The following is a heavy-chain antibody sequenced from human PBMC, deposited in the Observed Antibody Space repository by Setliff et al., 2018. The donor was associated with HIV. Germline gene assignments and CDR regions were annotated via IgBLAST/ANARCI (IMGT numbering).Heavy chain of an antibody. V-gene: IGHV1-69*13. CDR3: ATNREQLTMTYYYYYMDV. Sequence: AASVKVSCKASGGSFSSYAFSWVRQAPGQGLEWMGGIIPISGTTKYAQRFQGRVTITADASTSTAYMELSSLRSEDTAVYYCATNREQLTMTYYYYYMDVWGKGTTVTVSS. CDR2: IIPISGTT. D-gene: IGHD6-13*01. J-gene: IGHJ6*03. CDR1: GGSFSSYA.